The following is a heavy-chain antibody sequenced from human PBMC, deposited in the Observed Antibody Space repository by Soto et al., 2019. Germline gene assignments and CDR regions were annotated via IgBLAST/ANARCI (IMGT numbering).Heavy chain of an antibody. V-gene: IGHV1-69*02. CDR1: GGTFSSYT. CDR3: LTIPHY. J-gene: IGHJ4*02. Sequence: QVQLVQSGAEVKKPGSSVKVSCKASGGTFSSYTISWVRQAPGQGLEWMGRIIPILGIANYAQKFQGRGTITADKSTGTAYMALSSLRSADTAVYYCLTIPHYWGQGTLVTVSS. CDR2: IIPILGIA. D-gene: IGHD4-17*01.